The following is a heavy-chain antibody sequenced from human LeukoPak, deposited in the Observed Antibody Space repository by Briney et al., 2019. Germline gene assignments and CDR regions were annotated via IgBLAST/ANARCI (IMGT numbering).Heavy chain of an antibody. V-gene: IGHV3-66*01. CDR3: ARLNFGDDY. CDR2: IYGSTSA. CDR1: GFTVSSNY. J-gene: IGHJ4*02. D-gene: IGHD4-17*01. Sequence: GGSLRLSCAASGFTVSSNYINWVRQAPGKGLEWVSLIYGSTSADYADSVKGRFTISRDTSMNTVYLQMNGLRAEDTAVYYCARLNFGDDYWRQGTLVTVSS.